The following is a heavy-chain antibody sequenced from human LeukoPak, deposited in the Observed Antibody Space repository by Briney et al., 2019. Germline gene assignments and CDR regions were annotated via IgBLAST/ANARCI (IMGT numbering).Heavy chain of an antibody. CDR3: ARSARLMKGVVEVTALDD. CDR1: GFTFSSYG. CDR2: ISGSGGST. J-gene: IGHJ4*02. V-gene: IGHV3-23*01. D-gene: IGHD3-3*01. Sequence: PGGSLRLSCAASGFTFSSYGMSWVRQAPGKGLEWVSAISGSGGSTYYADSVKGRFTISRDNSKNTLYLKMNSLRADDTAVYYCARSARLMKGVVEVTALDDWGQGTLVTVSS.